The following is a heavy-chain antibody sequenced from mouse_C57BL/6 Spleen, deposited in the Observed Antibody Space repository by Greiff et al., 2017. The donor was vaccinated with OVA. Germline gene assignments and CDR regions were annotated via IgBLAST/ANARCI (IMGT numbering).Heavy chain of an antibody. Sequence: VQLQQSGAELVKPGASVKLSCKASGYTFTSYWMHWVKQRPGQGLEWIGLIHPNSGSTNYNEKVQSKATLTVDKSSNTAYMQLSSLTSEDSEVYYCASSGINYAMDYWGQGTSVTVSS. D-gene: IGHD1-2*01. CDR1: GYTFTSYW. CDR2: IHPNSGST. CDR3: ASSGINYAMDY. V-gene: IGHV1-64*01. J-gene: IGHJ4*01.